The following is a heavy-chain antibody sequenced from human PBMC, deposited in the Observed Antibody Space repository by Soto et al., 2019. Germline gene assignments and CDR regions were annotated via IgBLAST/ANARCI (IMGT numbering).Heavy chain of an antibody. CDR3: ARAVQGIAAAGTEDP. Sequence: QVQLVQSGAEVKKPGASVKVSCKASGYTFTSYGISWVRQAPGQGLEWMGWISAYNGNTNYAQKLQGRVTMTTDTSTSTAYVEVRSLRSDDTAVYYCARAVQGIAAAGTEDPWGQGTLVTVSS. V-gene: IGHV1-18*01. CDR1: GYTFTSYG. J-gene: IGHJ5*02. D-gene: IGHD6-13*01. CDR2: ISAYNGNT.